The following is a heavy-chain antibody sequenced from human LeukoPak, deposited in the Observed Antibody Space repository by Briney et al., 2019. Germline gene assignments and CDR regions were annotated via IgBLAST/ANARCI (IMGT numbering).Heavy chain of an antibody. V-gene: IGHV3-48*02. J-gene: IGHJ3*02. CDR3: AREGHYGALDI. CDR2: ISSSTTLI. CDR1: GFTFSYYS. D-gene: IGHD3-10*01. Sequence: GESLRLSCAASGFTFSYYSMKWVRQAPGKGLEWVSYISSSTTLIHYPDSVKGRYTISRDNAKSSLYLQMNSLRDEDTALYFCAREGHYGALDIWGQGTMVTVSS.